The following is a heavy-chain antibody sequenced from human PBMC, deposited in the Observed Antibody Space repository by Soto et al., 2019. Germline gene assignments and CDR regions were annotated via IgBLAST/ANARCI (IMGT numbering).Heavy chain of an antibody. CDR2: IWYDGSNK. V-gene: IGHV3-33*01. Sequence: QVQLVESGGGVVQPGRSLRLYCAASGFTFSSYGMHWVRQAPGKGLEWVAVIWYDGSNKYYADSVKGRFTISRDNSKNTLYLQMNSLRAEDTAVYYCAREGVIVVEGGYYFDYWGQGTLVTVSS. CDR3: AREGVIVVEGGYYFDY. CDR1: GFTFSSYG. J-gene: IGHJ4*02. D-gene: IGHD3-22*01.